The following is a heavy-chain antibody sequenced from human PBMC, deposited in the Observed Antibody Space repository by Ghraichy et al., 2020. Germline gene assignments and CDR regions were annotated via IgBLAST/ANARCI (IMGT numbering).Heavy chain of an antibody. CDR3: AKEGTSAWYNK. Sequence: GGSLRLSCAASGFIYSTYSMNWVRQAPGKGLEWVAAISNSGTYIYYADSVKGRFTISRDNAKNPLYLQMNSLRVEDTAIYYCAKEGTSAWYNKWGQGTLVIVS. J-gene: IGHJ4*02. CDR2: ISNSGTYI. D-gene: IGHD6-19*01. CDR1: GFIYSTYS. V-gene: IGHV3-21*01.